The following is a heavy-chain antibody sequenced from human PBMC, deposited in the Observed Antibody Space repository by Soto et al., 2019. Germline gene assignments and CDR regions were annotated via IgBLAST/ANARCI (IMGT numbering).Heavy chain of an antibody. V-gene: IGHV3-23*01. CDR1: GFTFSSYA. D-gene: IGHD3-10*01. CDR3: AKCGPLLGEWFGEPYYYYMDV. CDR2: ISGSGGST. Sequence: GGSLRLSCAASGFTFSSYAMSWVRQAPGKGLEWVSAISGSGGSTYYADSVKGRFTISRDNSKNTLYLQMNSLRAEDTAVYYCAKCGPLLGEWFGEPYYYYMDVWGKGTTVTVSS. J-gene: IGHJ6*03.